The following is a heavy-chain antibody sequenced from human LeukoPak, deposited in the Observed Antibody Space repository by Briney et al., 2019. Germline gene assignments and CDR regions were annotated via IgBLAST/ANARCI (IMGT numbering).Heavy chain of an antibody. V-gene: IGHV4-34*01. CDR3: ARQTGSGLFILP. J-gene: IGHJ4*02. CDR2: INHSGST. CDR1: GGSFSGYY. D-gene: IGHD3/OR15-3a*01. Sequence: SETLSLTCAVYGGSFSGYYWSWIRQPPGKGLEWIGEINHSGSTNYNPSLKSQVSISIDTSKNQFSLRLTSVTAADTAVYYCARQTGSGLFILPGGQGTLVTVSS.